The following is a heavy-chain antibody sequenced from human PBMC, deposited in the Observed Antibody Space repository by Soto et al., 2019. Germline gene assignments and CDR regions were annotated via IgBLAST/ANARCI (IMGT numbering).Heavy chain of an antibody. D-gene: IGHD6-13*01. Sequence: QLQLQESGPGLVKPSETLSLTCTVSGGSISSSSFHWGWIRQPPGKGLEWLGSIYYSGSTHYSPSLKRRVTIPVYTSNNLSSLKVRSVPAADTAVYYCARKEMAASTDWWFDPLGEGTLVTVSS. J-gene: IGHJ5*02. CDR2: IYYSGST. CDR1: GGSISSSSFH. V-gene: IGHV4-39*01. CDR3: ARKEMAASTDWWFDP.